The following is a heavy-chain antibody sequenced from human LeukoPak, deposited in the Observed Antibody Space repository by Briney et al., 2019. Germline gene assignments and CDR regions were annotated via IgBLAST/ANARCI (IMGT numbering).Heavy chain of an antibody. Sequence: GGSLRLSCAASGLTVSTTSMTWVRQAPGKGLEWVSDILDDGRIYYADSVKGRFTISRDNAQNSLYLQMSSLRVEDTAIYSCARVGWELLNLHFDPWGQGTLVTVSS. CDR2: ILDDGRI. CDR3: ARVGWELLNLHFDP. V-gene: IGHV3-53*01. CDR1: GLTVSTTS. D-gene: IGHD1-26*01. J-gene: IGHJ5*02.